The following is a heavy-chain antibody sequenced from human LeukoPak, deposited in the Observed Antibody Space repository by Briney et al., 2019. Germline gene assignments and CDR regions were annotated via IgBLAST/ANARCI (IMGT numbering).Heavy chain of an antibody. V-gene: IGHV3-74*01. Sequence: GGSLRLSCAASGFTFDDYGMSWVRQAPGKGLVWVSRINNDGTEKVYADSVKGRFTISRDNAKNTVYLQMNSLRVEDTAVYYCARGEPNYSYFKWGQGTLVSVSS. CDR2: INNDGTEK. J-gene: IGHJ4*02. CDR1: GFTFDDYG. CDR3: ARGEPNYSYFK. D-gene: IGHD5-18*01.